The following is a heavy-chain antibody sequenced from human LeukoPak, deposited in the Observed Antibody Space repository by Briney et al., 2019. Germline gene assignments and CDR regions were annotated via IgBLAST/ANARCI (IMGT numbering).Heavy chain of an antibody. J-gene: IGHJ3*02. CDR2: LNPNSGKT. CDR3: ARVRYDSSGYYASDI. V-gene: IGHV1-8*01. Sequence: ASVKVSCKASGYTFTSYDINWVRQAPGQGLEWMGGLNPNSGKTDYAQNFQGRITMTRHTSISTAYMELSSLRSEDTAMYYCARVRYDSSGYYASDIWGQGTMVTVSS. D-gene: IGHD3-22*01. CDR1: GYTFTSYD.